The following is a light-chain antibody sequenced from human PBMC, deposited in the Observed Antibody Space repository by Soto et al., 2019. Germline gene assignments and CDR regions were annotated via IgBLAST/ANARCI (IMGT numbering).Light chain of an antibody. J-gene: IGLJ1*01. CDR3: VSYTSRVAWV. Sequence: QSVLTQPASVSGSPGQSVTISCTGTSSDVGGHNFVSWFQQHPGKAPKFMIYGDSNRPSGVSNRFSGSKSGNTASLTISGLQAEDEADYYCVSYTSRVAWVFGTGTKLTV. CDR2: GDS. V-gene: IGLV2-14*01. CDR1: SSDVGGHNF.